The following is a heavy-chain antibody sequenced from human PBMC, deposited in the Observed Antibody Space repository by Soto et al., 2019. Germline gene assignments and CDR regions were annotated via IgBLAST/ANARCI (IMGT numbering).Heavy chain of an antibody. D-gene: IGHD3-10*01. CDR3: ARAVGVSDFDY. J-gene: IGHJ4*02. V-gene: IGHV4-59*01. CDR1: GGSISNYY. Sequence: PSEILSLTCTVSGGSISNYYWNWIRQPPGKGLEWIGYIYYSGSTNYNPSLKSRVTISVDTSKNQFSLELSSVTAADTAVYYCARAVGVSDFDYWGQGTLVTVSS. CDR2: IYYSGST.